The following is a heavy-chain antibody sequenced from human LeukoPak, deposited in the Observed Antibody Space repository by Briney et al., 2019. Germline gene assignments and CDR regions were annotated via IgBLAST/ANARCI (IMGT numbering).Heavy chain of an antibody. Sequence: SETLSLTCTVSGGSISSHFWSWIRQPPGKGLEWIGYIYHSVSTNYSPSLKSRVTMSVDTSKNQFSLKLSSVTAADTAVYYCARDHLPAAAPGYYMDVWGKGTTVTVSS. V-gene: IGHV4-59*11. D-gene: IGHD6-13*01. CDR1: GGSISSHF. CDR2: IYHSVST. J-gene: IGHJ6*03. CDR3: ARDHLPAAAPGYYMDV.